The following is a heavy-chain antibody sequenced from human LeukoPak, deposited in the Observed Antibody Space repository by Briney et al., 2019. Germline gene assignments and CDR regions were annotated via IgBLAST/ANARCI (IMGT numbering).Heavy chain of an antibody. V-gene: IGHV3-64*02. D-gene: IGHD1-26*01. J-gene: IGHJ4*02. Sequence: PGGSLRLSCAASGFTFSNYGIHWVRQAPGKGLEYVSAIYNTGDSTYYADSVKGRFIISRDNSKNTLYLQMNSLRAEDTAVYYCAKNSGSLTTPSDYWGQGTLVTVSS. CDR2: IYNTGDST. CDR1: GFTFSNYG. CDR3: AKNSGSLTTPSDY.